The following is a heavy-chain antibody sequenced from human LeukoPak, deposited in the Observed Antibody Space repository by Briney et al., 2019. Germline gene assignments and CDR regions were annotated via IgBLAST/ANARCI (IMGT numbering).Heavy chain of an antibody. Sequence: GGALRLCCAASGFTFSSYWMQWVRQAPGKVVVWVSRINSDGSSTSYADYVKGRFTISRDNAKNTLYLQMNSLRAEDTAVYYCARVSDILTGYYYFDYWGQGTLVTVSS. CDR3: ARVSDILTGYYYFDY. CDR2: INSDGSST. D-gene: IGHD3-9*01. J-gene: IGHJ4*02. V-gene: IGHV3-74*01. CDR1: GFTFSSYW.